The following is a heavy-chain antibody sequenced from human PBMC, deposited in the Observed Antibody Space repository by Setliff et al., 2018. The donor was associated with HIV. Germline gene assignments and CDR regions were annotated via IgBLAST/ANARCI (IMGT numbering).Heavy chain of an antibody. CDR3: AREVAADGTYFDY. D-gene: IGHD6-13*01. V-gene: IGHV3-30*04. CDR2: ISYDGSNK. J-gene: IGHJ4*01. Sequence: PGSLLKISCAASGFTFSNSAMHWVRQAPGKGLGWVAGISYDGSNKYYTDSVKGRFTISRDNSKNTLYLQMNSLRAEDSAVYYCAREVAADGTYFDYWGQGALVTVSS. CDR1: GFTFSNSA.